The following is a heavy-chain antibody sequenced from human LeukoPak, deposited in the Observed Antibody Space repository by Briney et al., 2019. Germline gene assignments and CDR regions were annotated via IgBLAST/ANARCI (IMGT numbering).Heavy chain of an antibody. CDR3: AREDSSSWSPRFDY. V-gene: IGHV3-33*01. J-gene: IGHJ4*02. CDR2: IWYDGSNK. CDR1: GFTFSSYG. D-gene: IGHD6-13*01. Sequence: PGRSLRLSCAASGFTFSSYGMHWVRQAPGKGLEWVAAIWYDGSNKYYADSVKGRFTISRDNSKNTLYLQMNSLRAEDTAVYYCAREDSSSWSPRFDYWGQGTLVTVSS.